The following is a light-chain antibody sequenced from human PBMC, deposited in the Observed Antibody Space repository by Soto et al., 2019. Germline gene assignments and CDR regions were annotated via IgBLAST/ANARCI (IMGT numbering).Light chain of an antibody. CDR1: QSVSRA. Sequence: DIVLTQSPATLSVSPGESATLSCRASQSVSRAVAWYQHVPGQAPRLLIYDSSTRATGAPARFSGSGSGTRFTLTISSLQSEDFAVYYCQQYDSSPPYTFGQGTKLEIK. CDR3: QQYDSSPPYT. CDR2: DSS. V-gene: IGKV3-15*01. J-gene: IGKJ2*01.